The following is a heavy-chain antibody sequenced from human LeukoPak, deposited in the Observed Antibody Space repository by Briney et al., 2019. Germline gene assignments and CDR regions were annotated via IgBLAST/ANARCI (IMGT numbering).Heavy chain of an antibody. CDR2: IYYSGST. CDR1: GGSISSYY. J-gene: IGHJ4*02. Sequence: PSETLSLTCTVSGGSISSYYWSWIRQPPGKGLEWIGYIYYSGSTNYNPSLKSRVTISVDTSKNQFSLKLNSVTAADTAVYFCARTHPVFDYWGRGTLVTVS. V-gene: IGHV4-59*08. CDR3: ARTHPVFDY.